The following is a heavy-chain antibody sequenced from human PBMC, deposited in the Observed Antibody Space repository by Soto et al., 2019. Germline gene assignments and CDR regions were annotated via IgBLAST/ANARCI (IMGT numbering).Heavy chain of an antibody. CDR1: GYTLTELS. Sequence: ASVKVSCKVSGYTLTELSMHWVRQAPGKGLEWMGGFDPEDGETIYAQKFQGRVTMTEDTSTDTAYMELSSLRSEDTAVYYCATDLGSPRLGAGWFDPWGQGTLVTVSS. CDR2: FDPEDGET. V-gene: IGHV1-24*01. CDR3: ATDLGSPRLGAGWFDP. D-gene: IGHD1-26*01. J-gene: IGHJ5*02.